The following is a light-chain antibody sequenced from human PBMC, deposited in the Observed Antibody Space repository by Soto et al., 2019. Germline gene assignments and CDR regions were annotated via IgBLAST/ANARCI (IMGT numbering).Light chain of an antibody. CDR1: SY. Sequence: QSVLTQPPSASGSPGQSVTISCTGTSYVSWYQQHPGKAPKLMIFEVSKRPSGVPDRFFGFKSGNTASLTVSGLQAEDEADYYCSSYAGNTWVFGGGTKLTVL. V-gene: IGLV2-8*01. CDR2: EVS. J-gene: IGLJ3*02. CDR3: SSYAGNTWV.